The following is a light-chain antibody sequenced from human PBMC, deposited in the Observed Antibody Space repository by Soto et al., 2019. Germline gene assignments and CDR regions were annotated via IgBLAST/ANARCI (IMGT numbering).Light chain of an antibody. CDR3: QQSYSTPLT. V-gene: IGKV1-39*01. CDR2: AAS. J-gene: IGKJ4*01. Sequence: DIQMTQSPSSLSASVGDRVTITCRASQGFSNYLNWYQQRPGKAPKLLIYAASNLQSGVPSRFGGSGSGTEFTLTISSLQPEDFATYYCQQSYSTPLTFGGRTKVDIK. CDR1: QGFSNY.